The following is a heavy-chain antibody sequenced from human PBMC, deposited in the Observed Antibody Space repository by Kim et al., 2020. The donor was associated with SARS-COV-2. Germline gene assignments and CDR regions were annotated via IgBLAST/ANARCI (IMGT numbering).Heavy chain of an antibody. D-gene: IGHD6-13*01. Sequence: GRFTISRDNSKNSLYLQMNSLRTADTALYYCAKDSLQQQPPPGVYGMDVWGQGTTVTVSS. V-gene: IGHV3-43*01. J-gene: IGHJ6*02. CDR3: AKDSLQQQPPPGVYGMDV.